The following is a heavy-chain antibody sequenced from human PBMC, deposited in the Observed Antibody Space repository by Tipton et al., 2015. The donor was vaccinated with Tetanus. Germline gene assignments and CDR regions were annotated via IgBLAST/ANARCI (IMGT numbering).Heavy chain of an antibody. Sequence: GLVKPSETLSLTCTVSGGSISSYYWSWIRQPPGKGLEWIGEINHSGSTNYNPSLKSRVTISVDTSKNQFSLKLSSVTAADTAVYYCARDSRVLGPWFYWGQGTLVTVSP. J-gene: IGHJ4*02. CDR3: ARDSRVLGPWFY. CDR1: GGSISSYY. CDR2: INHSGST. D-gene: IGHD3-16*01. V-gene: IGHV4-34*01.